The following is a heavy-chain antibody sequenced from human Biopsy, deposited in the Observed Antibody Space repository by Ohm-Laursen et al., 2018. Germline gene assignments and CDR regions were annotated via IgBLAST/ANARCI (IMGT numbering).Heavy chain of an antibody. CDR2: ISYTGYT. V-gene: IGHV4-59*11. Sequence: TLSLTCTVSGGSFTGHYWSWIRQPPGKGLEWIVHISYTGYTSYNASLKSLVTISVDTSRNHFSLRLSSLTAADTAVYYCARGSNDFGGLYFPRWGQGTLLTVSS. CDR1: GGSFTGHY. CDR3: ARGSNDFGGLYFPR. D-gene: IGHD4-23*01. J-gene: IGHJ4*02.